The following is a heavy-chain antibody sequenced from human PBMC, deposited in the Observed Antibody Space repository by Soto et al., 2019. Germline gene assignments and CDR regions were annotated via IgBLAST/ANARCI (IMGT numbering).Heavy chain of an antibody. J-gene: IGHJ5*02. CDR3: ARGGRAQLGP. Sequence: SETLSLTCAVYGGSFSGYYWSGIRRPPGKGLEWIGEINHSGSTNYNPSLKSRVTISVDTSKNQFSLKLSSVTAADTAVYYCARGGRAQLGPWGQGTLVTVS. D-gene: IGHD6-6*01. V-gene: IGHV4-34*01. CDR1: GGSFSGYY. CDR2: INHSGST.